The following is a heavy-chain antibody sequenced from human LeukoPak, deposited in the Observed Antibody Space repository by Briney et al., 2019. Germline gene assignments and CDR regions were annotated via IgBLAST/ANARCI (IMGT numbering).Heavy chain of an antibody. CDR2: MYSGGST. CDR1: GFTFSSYA. V-gene: IGHV3-53*04. J-gene: IGHJ4*02. D-gene: IGHD7-27*01. Sequence: GGSLRLSCAASGFTFSSYAMSWVRQAPGKGLEWVSVMYSGGSTYYADSVKGRFTTSRHNSKNTLYLQMNSLRAEDTAVYYCAVNWGTFDYWGQGTLVTVSS. CDR3: AVNWGTFDY.